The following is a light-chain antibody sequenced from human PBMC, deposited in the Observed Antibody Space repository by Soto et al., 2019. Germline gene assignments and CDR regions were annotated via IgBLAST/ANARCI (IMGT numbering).Light chain of an antibody. V-gene: IGKV1-27*01. Sequence: DIQVTQSPSSLSASVGDRVTITCRASQDISGHLAWYQQKPGKVPKLLIYEASTLQSGVPSRFSASGSGTDFTRTISSLQPEDVATYYCQKYNGTPRTFGQGTKVELK. CDR2: EAS. CDR3: QKYNGTPRT. CDR1: QDISGH. J-gene: IGKJ1*01.